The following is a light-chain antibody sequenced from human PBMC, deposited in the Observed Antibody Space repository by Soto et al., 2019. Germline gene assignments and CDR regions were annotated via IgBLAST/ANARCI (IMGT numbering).Light chain of an antibody. CDR3: QQYGSSPPMIT. Sequence: EIVLTQSPGTLSLSPGERTTLSCRASESVRSSYLAWYQQKPGQAPRLLIYGASSRATGIPDRFSGSGSGTDFTLTISRLEPEDFVVYYCQQYGSSPPMITFGQGTRLEIK. J-gene: IGKJ5*01. V-gene: IGKV3-20*01. CDR2: GAS. CDR1: ESVRSSY.